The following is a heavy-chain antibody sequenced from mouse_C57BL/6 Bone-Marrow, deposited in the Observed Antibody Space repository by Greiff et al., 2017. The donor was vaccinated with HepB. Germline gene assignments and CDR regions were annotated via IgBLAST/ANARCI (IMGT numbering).Heavy chain of an antibody. J-gene: IGHJ2*01. V-gene: IGHV1-64*01. CDR1: GYTFTSYW. CDR3: ARWDYGSSYYFDY. CDR2: IHPNSGST. D-gene: IGHD1-1*01. Sequence: QVQLQQPGAELVKPGASVKLSCKASGYTFTSYWMHWVKQMPGQGLEWIGMIHPNSGSTNYNEKFKSKATMTVDKSSSTAYMQISSLTSEDSAVYYCARWDYGSSYYFDYWGQGTTLTVSS.